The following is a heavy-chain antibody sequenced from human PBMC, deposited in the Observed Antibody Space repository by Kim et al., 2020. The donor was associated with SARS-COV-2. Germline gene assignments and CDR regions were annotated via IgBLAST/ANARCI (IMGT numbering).Heavy chain of an antibody. J-gene: IGHJ2*01. CDR1: GGSISSGGYY. CDR2: IYYSGST. D-gene: IGHD2-15*01. CDR3: AREYCSGGSCYYDWYFDL. V-gene: IGHV4-31*03. Sequence: SETLSLTCTVSGGSISSGGYYWSWIRQHPGKGLEWIGYIYYSGSTYYNPSLKSRVTISVDTSKNQFSLKLSSVTAADTAVYYCAREYCSGGSCYYDWYFDLWGRGTLVTVSS.